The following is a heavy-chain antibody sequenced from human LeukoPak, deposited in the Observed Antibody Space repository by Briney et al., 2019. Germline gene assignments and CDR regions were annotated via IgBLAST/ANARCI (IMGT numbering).Heavy chain of an antibody. V-gene: IGHV3-21*01. CDR1: GFTFSSYS. Sequence: PGGSLRLSCAASGFTFSSYSMNWVRQAPGKGLEWVSSISSSSSYIYYADSVKGRFTISRDNAKNSLYLQMNSLRAEDTAVYYCARVPHAMVRGVIITEFYFDCWGQGTLVTVSS. CDR3: ARVPHAMVRGVIITEFYFDC. CDR2: ISSSSSYI. J-gene: IGHJ4*02. D-gene: IGHD3-10*01.